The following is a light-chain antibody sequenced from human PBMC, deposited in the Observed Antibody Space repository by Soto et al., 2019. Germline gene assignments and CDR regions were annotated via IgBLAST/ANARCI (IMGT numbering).Light chain of an antibody. CDR2: HDN. CDR1: SGSIASNF. J-gene: IGLJ1*01. V-gene: IGLV6-57*01. Sequence: NFMLTQPHSVSESPGKTVTISCTRISGSIASNFVQWSQQRPVSSPTTVIYHDNQRPSGVPHRFSGSIDRSSNSASLTISGLRTEDEADYYCQSYDESSHVFGTGTKLTVL. CDR3: QSYDESSHV.